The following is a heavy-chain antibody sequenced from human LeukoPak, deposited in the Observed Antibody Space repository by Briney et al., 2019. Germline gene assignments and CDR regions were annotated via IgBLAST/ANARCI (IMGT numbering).Heavy chain of an antibody. Sequence: GASVKVSCKASGYTFTSYGISWVRQAPGQGLEWMGWISAYNGNTSYAQKLQGRVTMTTDTSTSTAYMELRSLRSDDTAVYYCARVVVPAVNNWFDPWGQGTLVTVSS. V-gene: IGHV1-18*01. CDR2: ISAYNGNT. CDR1: GYTFTSYG. CDR3: ARVVVPAVNNWFDP. D-gene: IGHD2-2*01. J-gene: IGHJ5*02.